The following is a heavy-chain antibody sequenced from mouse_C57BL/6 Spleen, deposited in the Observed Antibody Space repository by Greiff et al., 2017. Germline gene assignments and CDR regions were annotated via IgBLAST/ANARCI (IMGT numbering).Heavy chain of an antibody. Sequence: VQLKESGAELVRPGASVKLSCTASGFNIKDDYMHWVKQRPEQGLEWIGRIDPENGDTEYASKFQGKATITADTSSNTAYLQLSSLTSEDTAVYYCTTGWFAYWGQGTLVTVSA. V-gene: IGHV14-4*01. CDR3: TTGWFAY. CDR1: GFNIKDDY. CDR2: IDPENGDT. J-gene: IGHJ3*01.